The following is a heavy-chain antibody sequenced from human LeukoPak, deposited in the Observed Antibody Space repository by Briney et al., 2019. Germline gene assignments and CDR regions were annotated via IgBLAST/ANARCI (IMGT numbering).Heavy chain of an antibody. CDR1: GGTFSSYA. CDR2: IIPIFGTA. V-gene: IGHV1-69*06. J-gene: IGHJ4*02. Sequence: SVKVSCKASGGTFSSYAISWVRQAPGQGLEWMGGIIPIFGTANYAQKFQGRVTITADKSTSTAYMELRSLRSDDTAVYYCARVQGSSGWYIFDYWGQGTLVTVSS. CDR3: ARVQGSSGWYIFDY. D-gene: IGHD6-19*01.